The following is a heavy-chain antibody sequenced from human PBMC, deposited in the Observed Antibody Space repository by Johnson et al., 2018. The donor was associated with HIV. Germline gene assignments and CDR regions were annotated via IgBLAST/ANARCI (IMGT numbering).Heavy chain of an antibody. CDR1: GFTFSDYY. J-gene: IGHJ3*02. Sequence: QVQLMESGGGLVKPGGSLRLSCAASGFTFSDYYMSWIRQAPGKGLEWVSYISSSGSTIYYAEYVKGRFTISRDNAKNSRYLQMNSRRAEDTAVYYCAKPPVGGSYLDAFDIWGQGTMVTVSS. D-gene: IGHD1-26*01. CDR3: AKPPVGGSYLDAFDI. CDR2: ISSSGSTI. V-gene: IGHV3-11*04.